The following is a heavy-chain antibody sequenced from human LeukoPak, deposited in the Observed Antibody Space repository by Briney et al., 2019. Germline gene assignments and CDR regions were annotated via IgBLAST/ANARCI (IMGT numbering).Heavy chain of an antibody. D-gene: IGHD5-24*01. J-gene: IGHJ2*01. CDR3: ARGDNYVFDV. V-gene: IGHV4-4*02. Sequence: PSETLSLTCAVSGGSIINSNWWSWVRQPPEKGLEWIGEISHDGSTNYNPSLKSRVTISVDKSNNHFSLKLTSVAAADTAMYYCARGDNYVFDVWGRGTLVSVSS. CDR1: GGSIINSNW. CDR2: ISHDGST.